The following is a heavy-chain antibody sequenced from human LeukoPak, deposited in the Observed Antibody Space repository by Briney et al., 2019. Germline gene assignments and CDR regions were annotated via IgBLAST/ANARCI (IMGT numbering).Heavy chain of an antibody. CDR2: IRYDGNNK. CDR1: GFTFSSYG. J-gene: IGHJ6*03. CDR3: TRVEETATTAAIIRKYSYYYYYMDV. D-gene: IGHD4-11*01. V-gene: IGHV3-30*02. Sequence: QSGGSLRLSCAASGFTFSSYGMHWVRQAPGKGLEWVAFIRYDGNNKYYADSVKGRFTISRDNSKNTLYLQMKSLRPEDTAVYYCTRVEETATTAAIIRKYSYYYYYMDVWGKGNTVTVSS.